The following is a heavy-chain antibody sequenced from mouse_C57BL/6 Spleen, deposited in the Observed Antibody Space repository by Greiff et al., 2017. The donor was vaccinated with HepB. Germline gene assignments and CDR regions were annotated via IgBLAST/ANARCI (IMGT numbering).Heavy chain of an antibody. J-gene: IGHJ3*01. Sequence: EVKLMESGGGLVKPGGSLKLSCAASGFTFSSYAMSWVRQTPEKRLEWVATISDGGSYTYYPDNVKGRFTISRDNAKNNLYLQMSHLKSEDTAMYYCARDSMVTTRFAYWGQGTLVTVSA. CDR3: ARDSMVTTRFAY. CDR1: GFTFSSYA. D-gene: IGHD2-2*01. CDR2: ISDGGSYT. V-gene: IGHV5-4*01.